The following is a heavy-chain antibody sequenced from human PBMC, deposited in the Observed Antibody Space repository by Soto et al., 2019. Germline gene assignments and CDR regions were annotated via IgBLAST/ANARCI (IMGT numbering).Heavy chain of an antibody. Sequence: PSETLSLTCAVVGDSLRGQSWNWIRQSAGKGLAWIGELDQSGGTNYNPSLTSLAIISDDTSKNQFSLTLTSVTAAGTAVYFCARLRARWFGDLLSNDLDFWRQGRLVTVSS. CDR2: LDQSGGT. V-gene: IGHV4-34*01. D-gene: IGHD3-10*01. J-gene: IGHJ4*02. CDR3: ARLRARWFGDLLSNDLDF. CDR1: GDSLRGQS.